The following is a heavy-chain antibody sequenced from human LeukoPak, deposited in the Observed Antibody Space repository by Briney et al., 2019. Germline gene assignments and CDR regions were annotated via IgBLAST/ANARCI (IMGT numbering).Heavy chain of an antibody. CDR2: IRSKANSYAT. CDR1: GFTFSGSA. Sequence: GGSLRLSCAASGFTFSGSAMHWVHPASGKGLEWVGRIRSKANSYATAYAASVRGRFTISRDDSKNTAYLQMNSLKTEDTAVYYCTTVGYSSSWGDPWGQGTLVTVSS. V-gene: IGHV3-73*01. J-gene: IGHJ5*02. CDR3: TTVGYSSSWGDP. D-gene: IGHD6-13*01.